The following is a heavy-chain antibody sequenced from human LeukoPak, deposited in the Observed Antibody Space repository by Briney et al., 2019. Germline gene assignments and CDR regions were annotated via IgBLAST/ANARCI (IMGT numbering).Heavy chain of an antibody. D-gene: IGHD2-15*01. CDR2: INSDGSST. CDR1: GFTFSSYW. J-gene: IGHJ4*02. V-gene: IGHV3-74*01. Sequence: GGSLRLSCAASGFTFSSYWMHWVRQAPGKGLVWVSRINSDGSSTSYADSVKGRFTISRDNAKNTLYLQMNSLRAEDTAVYYCAKGDLCSGGSCYSFFDYWGQGTLVTVSS. CDR3: AKGDLCSGGSCYSFFDY.